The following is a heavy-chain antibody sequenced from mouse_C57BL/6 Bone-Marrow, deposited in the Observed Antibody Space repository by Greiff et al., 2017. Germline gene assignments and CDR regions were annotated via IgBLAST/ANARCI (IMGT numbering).Heavy chain of an antibody. V-gene: IGHV5-6*01. CDR1: GFTFSSYG. CDR3: ARRGMDY. J-gene: IGHJ4*01. CDR2: FSSGGSYT. Sequence: EVHLVESGGDLVKPGGSLKLSCAASGFTFSSYGMSWVRQTPDKRLEWVATFSSGGSYTYYPDSVKGRFTISRDNAKNTLYLQMSSLKSEDTAMYYCARRGMDYWGQGTSVTVSS.